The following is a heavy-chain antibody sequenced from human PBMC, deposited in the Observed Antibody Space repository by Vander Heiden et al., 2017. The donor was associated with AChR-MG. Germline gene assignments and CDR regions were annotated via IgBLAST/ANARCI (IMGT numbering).Heavy chain of an antibody. CDR2: ISGSGGST. J-gene: IGHJ4*02. CDR1: GFTFSSCA. Sequence: EVQLLVSGGGLVQPGGSLTLSCAASGFTFSSCAMGWVRQGPGKGLEWVSAISGSGGSTYYADSVKGRFTISRDNSKNTLYLQMNSLRAEDTAVYYCAKGGNFDYWGQETLVTVSS. V-gene: IGHV3-23*01. CDR3: AKGGNFDY. D-gene: IGHD3-16*01.